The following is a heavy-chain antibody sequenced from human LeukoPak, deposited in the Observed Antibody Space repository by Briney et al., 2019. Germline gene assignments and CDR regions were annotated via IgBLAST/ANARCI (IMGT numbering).Heavy chain of an antibody. CDR2: IYYSGST. J-gene: IGHJ4*02. CDR1: GGSISSSSYY. Sequence: SETLPLTCTVSGGSISSSSYYWGWIRQPPGKGLEWIGSIYYSGSTYYNPSLKSRVTISVDTSKNQFSLKLSSVTAADTAVYYCARQAPSEDSSGYYYFDYWGQGTLVTVSS. V-gene: IGHV4-39*01. D-gene: IGHD3-22*01. CDR3: ARQAPSEDSSGYYYFDY.